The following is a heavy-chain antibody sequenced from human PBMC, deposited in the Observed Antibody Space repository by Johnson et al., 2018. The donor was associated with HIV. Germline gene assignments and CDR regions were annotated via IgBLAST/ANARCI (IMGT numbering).Heavy chain of an antibody. CDR3: ARGDYYDSSGYFSDAFDI. CDR2: IKQDGSEK. J-gene: IGHJ3*02. CDR1: GFTFSSYW. V-gene: IGHV3-7*01. Sequence: VQLVESGGGLVQPGGSLRLSCAASGFTFSSYWMSWVRQAPGKGLEWVANIKQDGSEKYYVDSVKGRLTISRDNAKNSLYLRMNSLRAEDTAVYYCARGDYYDSSGYFSDAFDIWGQGTMVTVSS. D-gene: IGHD3-22*01.